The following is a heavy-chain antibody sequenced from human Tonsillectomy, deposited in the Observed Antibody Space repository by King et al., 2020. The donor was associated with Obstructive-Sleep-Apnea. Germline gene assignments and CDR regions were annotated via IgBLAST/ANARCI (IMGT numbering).Heavy chain of an antibody. CDR2: IYYRGNT. CDR1: GGSIRSYY. D-gene: IGHD6-13*01. CDR3: ARDGRAAAGSAS. Sequence: VQLQESGPGLVKPSESLSLSCTVSGGSIRSYYWGWVRQSPGKGLEWIGNIYYRGNTNYTSSLKSRVTISVDTSKNQFFLTLRSVTAADTAIYYCARDGRAAAGSASWGLGTLAT. V-gene: IGHV4-59*12. J-gene: IGHJ5*02.